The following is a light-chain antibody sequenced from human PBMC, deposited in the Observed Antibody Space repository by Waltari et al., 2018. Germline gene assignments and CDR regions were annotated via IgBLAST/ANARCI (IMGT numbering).Light chain of an antibody. CDR3: QQRSNWPPWT. CDR2: DAS. J-gene: IGKJ1*01. Sequence: EIVLNQSPAPLSLSQGKRPPLSCRASQSVSSYLAWYQQKPGQAPRLLIYDASNRATGIPARFSGSGSGTDFTLTISSLEPEDFAVYYCQQRSNWPPWTFGQGTKVEIK. CDR1: QSVSSY. V-gene: IGKV3-11*01.